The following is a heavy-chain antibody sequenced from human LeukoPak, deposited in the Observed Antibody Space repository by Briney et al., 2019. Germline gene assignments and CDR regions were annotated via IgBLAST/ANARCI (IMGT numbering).Heavy chain of an antibody. V-gene: IGHV4-39*07. D-gene: IGHD3-3*01. CDR1: GVSITSSNYY. J-gene: IGHJ4*02. CDR2: IYYSGNT. Sequence: PSETLSLTCTVSGVSITSSNYYWGWVRQPPGKGLEWIGTIYYSGNTYYSQSLKIRVTISLDASKNQFSLRLSSVTAADTALYYCAKVFWSGYDTPHFDYWGQGMLVTVSS. CDR3: AKVFWSGYDTPHFDY.